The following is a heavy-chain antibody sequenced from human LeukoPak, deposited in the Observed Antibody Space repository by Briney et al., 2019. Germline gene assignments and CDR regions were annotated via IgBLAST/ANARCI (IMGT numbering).Heavy chain of an antibody. J-gene: IGHJ4*02. CDR1: GFTLRSYA. V-gene: IGHV3-23*01. Sequence: PGGSLRLSRAAPGFTLRSYAMSWVRQAPGKGLEWVSVISSSGGGTYYADSVRGRFTISRDNSRNTLFLRMNNLRAEDTAVYHCAKVGAVGATRYFDYWGQGTLVTVSS. CDR3: AKVGAVGATRYFDY. CDR2: ISSSGGGT. D-gene: IGHD1-26*01.